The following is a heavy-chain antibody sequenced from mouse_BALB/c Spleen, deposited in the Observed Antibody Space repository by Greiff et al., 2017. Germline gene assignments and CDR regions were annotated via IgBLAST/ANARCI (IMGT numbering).Heavy chain of an antibody. V-gene: IGHV14-4*02. CDR2: IDPENGDT. CDR1: GFNIKDYY. D-gene: IGHD1-1*01. Sequence: VKVVESGAELVRSGASVKLSCTASGFNIKDYYMHWVKQRPEQGLEWIGWIDPENGDTEYAPKFQGKATMTADTSSNTAYLQLSSLTSEDTAVYYCYYYGSSLFAYWGQGTLVTVSA. CDR3: YYYGSSLFAY. J-gene: IGHJ3*01.